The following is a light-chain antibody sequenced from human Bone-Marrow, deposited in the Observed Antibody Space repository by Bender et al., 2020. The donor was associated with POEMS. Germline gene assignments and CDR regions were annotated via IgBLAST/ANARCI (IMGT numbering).Light chain of an antibody. CDR2: EVS. Sequence: QSALTQPPSASGSPGQSVTISCTGTSSDVGGTNYVSWYQQHPGKVPKVMIYEVSKRPSGVPDRFSGSKSGNTASLTISGLQAEDEADYFCASHTTTSTPYVFGTGTRVTVL. CDR1: SSDVGGTNY. V-gene: IGLV2-8*01. J-gene: IGLJ1*01. CDR3: ASHTTTSTPYV.